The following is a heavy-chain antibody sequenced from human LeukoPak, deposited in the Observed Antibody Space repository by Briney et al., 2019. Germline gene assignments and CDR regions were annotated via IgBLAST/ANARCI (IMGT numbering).Heavy chain of an antibody. CDR3: ARDHDSYGLDY. CDR1: GGSIRSSYYY. V-gene: IGHV4-31*03. D-gene: IGHD5-18*01. Sequence: SETLSLTCTVSGGSIRSSYYYWSWIRQHPGKGLEWIGYIYYSGSTYYNPSLKSRVTISVDTSKNQFSLKLSSVTAADTAVYYCARDHDSYGLDYWGQGTLVTVSS. J-gene: IGHJ4*02. CDR2: IYYSGST.